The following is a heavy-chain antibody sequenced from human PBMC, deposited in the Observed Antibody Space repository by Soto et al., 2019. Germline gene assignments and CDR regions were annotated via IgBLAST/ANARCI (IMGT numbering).Heavy chain of an antibody. CDR2: ISSSSTTI. Sequence: EVQLVESGGGLVQPGGSLRLSCAASGFTFSSYNMNWVHQAPGKGLEWVSYISSSSTTIHYGDSVKGRFTISRDNAKNSLYLQMNSLRAEDTAVYYCARGVGYCSGGSCYLDSWGQGTLVTVSS. CDR3: ARGVGYCSGGSCYLDS. J-gene: IGHJ4*02. CDR1: GFTFSSYN. V-gene: IGHV3-48*01. D-gene: IGHD2-15*01.